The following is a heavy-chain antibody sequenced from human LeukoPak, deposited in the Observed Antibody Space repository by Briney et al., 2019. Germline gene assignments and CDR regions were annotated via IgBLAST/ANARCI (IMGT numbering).Heavy chain of an antibody. CDR3: ARLYSVYYDSSGYWDY. D-gene: IGHD3-22*01. V-gene: IGHV4-39*01. J-gene: IGHJ4*02. CDR1: GGSISSSSYY. Sequence: PSETLSLTCTVSGGSISSSSYYWGWIRQPPGKGLEWIGSIYYSGSTYYNPSLKSRVTISVDTSKNQFSLKLSSVTAADTAVYYRARLYSVYYDSSGYWDYWGQGTLVTVSS. CDR2: IYYSGST.